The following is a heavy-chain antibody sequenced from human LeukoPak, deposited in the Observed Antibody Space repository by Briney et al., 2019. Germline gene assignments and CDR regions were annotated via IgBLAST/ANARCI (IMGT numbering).Heavy chain of an antibody. CDR2: IYYSGST. J-gene: IGHJ4*02. CDR3: ARQDYSNYVAYFDY. D-gene: IGHD4-11*01. CDR1: GGSISSSSYY. Sequence: SETLSLTCTVSGGSISSSSYYWGWIRQPPGKGLEWIGSIYYSGSTYYNPSLKSRVTISVDTSKSQFSLNLSSVTAADTAVYYCARQDYSNYVAYFDYWGQGTLVTVSS. V-gene: IGHV4-39*01.